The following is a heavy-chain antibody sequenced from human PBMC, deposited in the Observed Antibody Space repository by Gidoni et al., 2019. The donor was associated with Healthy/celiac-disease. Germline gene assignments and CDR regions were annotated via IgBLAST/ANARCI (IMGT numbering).Heavy chain of an antibody. V-gene: IGHV3-48*03. CDR1: GFTFSSYE. D-gene: IGHD3-9*01. J-gene: IGHJ3*02. Sequence: EVQLVESGGGLVQPGGSLRLSCAASGFTFSSYEMNWVRQAPGKGLEWVSYISSSGSTIYYADSVKGRFTISRDNAKNSLYLQMNSLRAEDTAVYYCARVGLRYFDWLFGAFDIWGQGTMVTVSS. CDR3: ARVGLRYFDWLFGAFDI. CDR2: ISSSGSTI.